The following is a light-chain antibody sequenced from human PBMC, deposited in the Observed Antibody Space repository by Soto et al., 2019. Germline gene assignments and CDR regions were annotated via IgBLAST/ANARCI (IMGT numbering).Light chain of an antibody. J-gene: IGKJ4*01. V-gene: IGKV1-5*01. CDR3: QQFSSYPLT. Sequence: DIQMNQSPSTLSASVGDRVTITCRASQSISSWLAWYQQKPGKAPKLLIYDASSRATGIPDRFSGGGSGTDFTLTISRLEPEDFAVYYCQQFSSYPLTFGGGTKVDI. CDR2: DAS. CDR1: QSISSW.